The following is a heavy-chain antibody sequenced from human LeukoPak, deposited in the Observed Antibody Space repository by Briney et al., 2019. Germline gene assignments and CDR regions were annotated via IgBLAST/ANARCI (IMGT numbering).Heavy chain of an antibody. Sequence: GRSLRLSCAASGFTFSSYGMHWVRQAPGKGLEWVAVISYDGSNKYYAESVKGRFTISRDNSKNTLYLQMNSLRAEDTAVYYCATLPLSEDLDYWGQGTLVTVSS. J-gene: IGHJ4*02. D-gene: IGHD2/OR15-2a*01. CDR2: ISYDGSNK. V-gene: IGHV3-30*03. CDR3: ATLPLSEDLDY. CDR1: GFTFSSYG.